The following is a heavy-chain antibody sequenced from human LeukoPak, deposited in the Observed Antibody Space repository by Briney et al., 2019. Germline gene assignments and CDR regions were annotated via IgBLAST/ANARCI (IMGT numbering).Heavy chain of an antibody. CDR2: ISESGSHI. D-gene: IGHD2-21*02. Sequence: GGSLRLSCAASGFTFSSYEMNWVRQAPGKGLEWISYISESGSHIFYADSVKGRFTISRDNAKKSLYLQMTSLTAEDTAVYYCARDRGAYCGGDCYLGFDYWGRGTPVTVSS. CDR1: GFTFSSYE. J-gene: IGHJ4*01. CDR3: ARDRGAYCGGDCYLGFDY. V-gene: IGHV3-48*03.